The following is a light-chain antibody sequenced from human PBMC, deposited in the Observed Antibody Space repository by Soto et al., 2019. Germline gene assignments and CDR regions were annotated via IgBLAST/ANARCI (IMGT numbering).Light chain of an antibody. J-gene: IGLJ1*01. Sequence: SVLPQPASVSGSPGQSITISCTGTSSDVGGYNCVSWYQQHPGKAPKLMIYEVSNRPSGVSNRFSGSKSGNTASLTISGLQAEDEADYYCSSYTSSSTLFGTGTKVTVL. V-gene: IGLV2-14*01. CDR1: SSDVGGYNC. CDR2: EVS. CDR3: SSYTSSSTL.